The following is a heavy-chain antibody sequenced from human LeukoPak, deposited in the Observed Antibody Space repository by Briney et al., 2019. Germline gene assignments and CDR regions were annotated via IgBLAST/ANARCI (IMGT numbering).Heavy chain of an antibody. V-gene: IGHV1-8*01. J-gene: IGHJ6*02. CDR2: MNPNSGNT. CDR1: GYTFTSYD. Sequence: GASVKVSCKASGYTFTSYDINWVRQATGQGLEWMGWMNPNSGNTGYAQKFQGRVTMTRNTSISTAYMELSSLRSEDTAVYYCAREGYDILTGYYYDYYYYYGMDVWGQGTTVTVSS. D-gene: IGHD3-9*01. CDR3: AREGYDILTGYYYDYYYYYGMDV.